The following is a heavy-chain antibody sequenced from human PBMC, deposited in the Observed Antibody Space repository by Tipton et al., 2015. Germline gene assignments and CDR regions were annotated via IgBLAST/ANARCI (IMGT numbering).Heavy chain of an antibody. CDR2: IYYSGSS. CDR3: ARAPYGGHSLAYFDP. Sequence: GLVKPSETLSLTCTVSGDPLTLGDYYWTWLRQFPGKGLEWIGYIYYSGSSYNNPSLKSRLVISVDISKNQFSLELMSVTAADTALYYCARAPYGGHSLAYFDPWGPGSLVTVSS. V-gene: IGHV4-30-4*01. D-gene: IGHD4-23*01. J-gene: IGHJ5*02. CDR1: GDPLTLGDYY.